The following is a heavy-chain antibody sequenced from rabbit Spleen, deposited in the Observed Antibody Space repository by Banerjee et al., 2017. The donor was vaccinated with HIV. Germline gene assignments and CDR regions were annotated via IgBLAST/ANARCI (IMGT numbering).Heavy chain of an antibody. CDR2: IDSGSSGFT. J-gene: IGHJ6*01. CDR3: ARDTSSSFSSYGMDL. Sequence: QEQLVESGGGLVKPEGSLTLTCTASGFSFSSYWICWVRQAPGKGLEWIACIDSGSSGFTYFATWAKGRFTCSKTSSTTVTLQMTRLTAADTATYFCARDTSSSFSSYGMDLWGPGTLVTVS. CDR1: GFSFSSYW. V-gene: IGHV1S45*01. D-gene: IGHD1-1*01.